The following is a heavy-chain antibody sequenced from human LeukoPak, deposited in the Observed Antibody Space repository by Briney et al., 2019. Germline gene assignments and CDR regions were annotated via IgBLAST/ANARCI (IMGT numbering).Heavy chain of an antibody. CDR1: GFTFREYA. CDR2: ILADGSGT. V-gene: IGHV3-23*01. J-gene: IGHJ4*02. CDR3: AKDWFDY. Sequence: GGSLRLSCAASGFTFREYAMTWVRQAPGKGLEWVSTILADGSGTYYADSVKGRFTISRDNSKDTLNLQMNSVRAEDTAVYYCAKDWFDYWGQGTLVTVSS.